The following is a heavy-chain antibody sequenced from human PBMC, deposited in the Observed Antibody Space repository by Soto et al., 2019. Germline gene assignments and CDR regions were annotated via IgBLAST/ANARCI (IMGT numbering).Heavy chain of an antibody. V-gene: IGHV3-33*01. J-gene: IGHJ4*02. CDR1: GFTFSSYG. CDR2: IWYDGSNK. Sequence: QVQLVESGGGVVQPGRSLRLSCAASGFTFSSYGMHWVRQAAGKGLEWVAVIWYDGSNKYYADSVKGRFNISRDNSKNTLYLQMNSLSAEDTAVYYFAIDYVAIPHRVIDYWGQCHLVTVS. D-gene: IGHD2-2*02. CDR3: AIDYVAIPHRVIDY.